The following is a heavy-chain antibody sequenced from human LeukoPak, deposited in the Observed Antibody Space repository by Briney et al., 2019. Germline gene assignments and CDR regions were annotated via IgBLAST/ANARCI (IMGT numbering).Heavy chain of an antibody. J-gene: IGHJ4*02. D-gene: IGHD2-15*01. CDR1: GGTFSSYA. Sequence: SVKVSCKASGGTFSSYAISWVRQAPGQGLEWMGRIIPIFGTANYAQKFQGRVTIATDESTSTAYMELSSLRSEDTAVYYCARDGGSGAYPYWGQGTLVTVSS. CDR2: IIPIFGTA. CDR3: ARDGGSGAYPY. V-gene: IGHV1-69*05.